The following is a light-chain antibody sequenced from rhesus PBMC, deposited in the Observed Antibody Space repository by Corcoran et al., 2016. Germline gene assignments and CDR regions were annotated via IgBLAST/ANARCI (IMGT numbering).Light chain of an antibody. CDR3: QQYNNSPPT. CDR2: DAT. CDR1: QDIHKY. J-gene: IGKJ4*01. Sequence: DIQMTQSPSSLSASVGDRVTITCRASQDIHKYLSWYQQKPGKAPKPLIYDATSLETGVPSRFSGSRSGTDYTLTISTLQPEDIATYYCQQYNNSPPTFGGGTKLEIK. V-gene: IGKV1-66*01.